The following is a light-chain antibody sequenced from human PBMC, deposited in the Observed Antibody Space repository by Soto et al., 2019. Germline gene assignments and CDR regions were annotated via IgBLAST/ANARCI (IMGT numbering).Light chain of an antibody. CDR1: QSVSRY. CDR3: QHYYNWPRT. J-gene: IGKJ1*01. V-gene: IGKV3D-15*01. CDR2: DAS. Sequence: EIVLTQSPGTVALSPGERATLSCRASQSVSRYLAWYQQKPGQAPRLLIYDASNRATGIPARFSGSGSGTEFTLTISSLQSEDFAVYYCQHYYNWPRTFGQGTKVDIK.